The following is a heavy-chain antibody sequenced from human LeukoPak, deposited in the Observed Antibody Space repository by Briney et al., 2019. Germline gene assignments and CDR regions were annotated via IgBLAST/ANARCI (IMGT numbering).Heavy chain of an antibody. CDR3: ATANYYGDYPPNPAGV. CDR1: GYTLTELS. CDR2: FDPEDGET. J-gene: IGHJ4*02. V-gene: IGHV1-24*01. D-gene: IGHD4-17*01. Sequence: WASVKVSCKVSGYTLTELSMHWVRQAPGKGLEWMGGFDPEDGETIYAQKFQGRVTMTEDTSTDTAYMELSSLRSEDTAVYYCATANYYGDYPPNPAGVWGQGTLVTVSS.